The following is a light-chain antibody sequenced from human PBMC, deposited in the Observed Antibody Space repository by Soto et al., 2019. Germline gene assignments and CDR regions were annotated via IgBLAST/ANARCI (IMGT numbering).Light chain of an antibody. Sequence: DIQMTQSPSSLSASVGDRVTITCRASLGIRHDLGWYQQKPGKAPKRLIYAASSLQSGVPSRFSGSGSGTEFTLTISSLQAEDFATYSCLQHNSYPWTFGQGTKVEI. V-gene: IGKV1-17*01. CDR3: LQHNSYPWT. J-gene: IGKJ1*01. CDR1: LGIRHD. CDR2: AAS.